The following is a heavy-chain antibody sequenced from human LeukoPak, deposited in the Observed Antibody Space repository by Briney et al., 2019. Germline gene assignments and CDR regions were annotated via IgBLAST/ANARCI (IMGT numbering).Heavy chain of an antibody. Sequence: GGSLSFSCAASGFTFRNYWMTWVRQAPGKGLEWVASIKHDGSEKYYVDSVRGRFTISRDNTKNSLYLQMSSLRAEDTAVYYCATDRGWRTSGYYLYYFEYWGQGTLVTFSS. J-gene: IGHJ4*02. V-gene: IGHV3-7*01. D-gene: IGHD3-3*01. CDR3: ATDRGWRTSGYYLYYFEY. CDR2: IKHDGSEK. CDR1: GFTFRNYW.